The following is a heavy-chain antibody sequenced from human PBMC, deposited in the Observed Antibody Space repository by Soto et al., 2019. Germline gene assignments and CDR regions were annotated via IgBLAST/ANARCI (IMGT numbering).Heavy chain of an antibody. Sequence: SGPTLVNPTQTLALTCTFSGFSLSTSGVGVGWICQPPGKALEWLALIYWDDDKRYSPSLESRLTITKDTSKNQVVLTMTNMDPVDTATYYCAHEDYVEYYFDYWGQGTLVTVSS. CDR3: AHEDYVEYYFDY. CDR1: GFSLSTSGVG. CDR2: IYWDDDK. J-gene: IGHJ4*02. D-gene: IGHD4-17*01. V-gene: IGHV2-5*02.